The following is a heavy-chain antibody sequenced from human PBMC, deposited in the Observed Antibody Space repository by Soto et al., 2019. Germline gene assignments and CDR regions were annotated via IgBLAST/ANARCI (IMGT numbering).Heavy chain of an antibody. D-gene: IGHD3-10*01. Sequence: QVQLVESGGGLVKPGGSLRLSCAASGFTFSDYYMSWIRQAPGKGLEWVSYISSSGSTIYYADSVKGRFTISRDNAKNSLYLQMNSLRAEDTAVYYCAREGYHGSGSYYPPPPYYYDMDVWGQGTTVTVSS. J-gene: IGHJ6*02. CDR2: ISSSGSTI. CDR3: AREGYHGSGSYYPPPPYYYDMDV. V-gene: IGHV3-11*01. CDR1: GFTFSDYY.